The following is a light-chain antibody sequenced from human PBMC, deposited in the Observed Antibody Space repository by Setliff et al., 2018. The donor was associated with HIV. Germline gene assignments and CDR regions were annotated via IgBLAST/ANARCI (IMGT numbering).Light chain of an antibody. CDR3: CSYGGSNNYV. J-gene: IGLJ1*01. CDR1: SSDVGGYNY. V-gene: IGLV2-11*01. Sequence: QSALTQPRSVSGSTRQSVTISCTGSSSDVGGYNYVSWYQQHPGKAPKVIIYDVTKRPSGVPDRFSGSKSGNTASLTISGLQPEDEADYYCCSYGGSNNYVFGTGTKVTVL. CDR2: DVT.